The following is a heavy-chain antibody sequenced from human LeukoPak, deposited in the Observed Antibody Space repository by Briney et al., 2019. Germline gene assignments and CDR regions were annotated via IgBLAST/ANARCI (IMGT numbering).Heavy chain of an antibody. CDR2: IYPGDSDT. Sequence: GESLKISCKGSGYSFTSYWIGWVRQMPGKGLEWMGIIYPGDSDTRYSPSFQGQVTISADKSISTAHLQWSSLKASDTAMYHCARSEFTYYDSSSDAFDIWGQGTMVTVSS. CDR1: GYSFTSYW. D-gene: IGHD3-22*01. J-gene: IGHJ3*02. V-gene: IGHV5-51*01. CDR3: ARSEFTYYDSSSDAFDI.